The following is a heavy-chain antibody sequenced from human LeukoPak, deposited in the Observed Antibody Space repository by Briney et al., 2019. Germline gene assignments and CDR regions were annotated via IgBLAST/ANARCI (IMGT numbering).Heavy chain of an antibody. Sequence: GASVKVSCKASGYTFASYGISWVRQAPGQGLEWMGWISAYNGNTNYAQKLQGRVTMTTDTSTSTAYMELRSLRSDDTAVYYCARDLGPIYGSGSYYNDLWGRGTLVTVSS. CDR2: ISAYNGNT. CDR3: ARDLGPIYGSGSYYNDL. CDR1: GYTFASYG. D-gene: IGHD3-10*01. J-gene: IGHJ5*02. V-gene: IGHV1-18*01.